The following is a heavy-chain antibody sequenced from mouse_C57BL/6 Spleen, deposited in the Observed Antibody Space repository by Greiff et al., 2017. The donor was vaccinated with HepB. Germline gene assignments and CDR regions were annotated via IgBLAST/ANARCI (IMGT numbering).Heavy chain of an antibody. CDR3: TRGEGYYAMDY. CDR2: IDPETGGT. Sequence: VHVKQSGAELVRPGASVTLSCKASGYTFTDYEMHWVKQTPVHGLEWIGAIDPETGGTAYNQKFKGKAILTADKSSSTADMELRSLTSEDSAVYYCTRGEGYYAMDYWGQGTSVTVSS. J-gene: IGHJ4*01. V-gene: IGHV1-15*01. CDR1: GYTFTDYE.